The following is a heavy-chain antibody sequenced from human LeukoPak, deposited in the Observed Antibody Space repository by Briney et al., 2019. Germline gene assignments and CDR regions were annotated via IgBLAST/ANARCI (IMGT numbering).Heavy chain of an antibody. D-gene: IGHD2-15*01. J-gene: IGHJ4*02. CDR3: AKQLGYCSDGSCYFPY. CDR1: GFTFSSYA. Sequence: PGGSLRLSCATSGFTFSSYAVSWVRQAPGKGLEWVSSISGSGGSTYYADSVKGRFTISRDNSKNTLCLQMNSLRAEDTAVYYCAKQLGYCSDGSCYFPYWGQGTLVTVSS. V-gene: IGHV3-23*01. CDR2: ISGSGGST.